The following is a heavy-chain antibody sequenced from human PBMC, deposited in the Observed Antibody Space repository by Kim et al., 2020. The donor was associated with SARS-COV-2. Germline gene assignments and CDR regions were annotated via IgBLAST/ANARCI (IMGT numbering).Heavy chain of an antibody. Sequence: SLKSRVTIPVDTSKNQFSLRLSSVTAADTAVYYCARLRYSGSYYASDFDYWGQGTLVTVSS. D-gene: IGHD1-26*01. V-gene: IGHV4-61*07. J-gene: IGHJ4*02. CDR3: ARLRYSGSYYASDFDY.